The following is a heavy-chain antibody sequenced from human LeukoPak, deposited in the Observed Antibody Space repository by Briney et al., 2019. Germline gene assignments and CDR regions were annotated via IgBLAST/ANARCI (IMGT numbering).Heavy chain of an antibody. D-gene: IGHD3-9*01. CDR1: GFTFSSYA. V-gene: IGHV3-23*01. J-gene: IGHJ4*02. Sequence: GVSLRLSCAAFGFTFSSYAMSWVRQAPGKGLEWVSAISGSGGSTYYADSVKGRFTISRDNSKNTLYLQMNSLRAEDTAVYYCAKGRYDILTGFLRFRGQGTLVTVSS. CDR2: ISGSGGST. CDR3: AKGRYDILTGFLRF.